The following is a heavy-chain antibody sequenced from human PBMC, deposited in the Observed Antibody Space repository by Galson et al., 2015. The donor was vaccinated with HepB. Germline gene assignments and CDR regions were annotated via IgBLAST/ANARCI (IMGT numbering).Heavy chain of an antibody. CDR2: IYDSGSTSESS. Sequence: ETLSLTCTVSGGSISSYYWSWIRQPPGKGLEWIGYIYDSGSTSESSNYNPSLRSRVTISVDRSKNQLSLKLSSVSAADTAVYFCARRCSSTSCYRAFDSWGQGTLVTVSS. D-gene: IGHD2-2*01. J-gene: IGHJ4*02. CDR3: ARRCSSTSCYRAFDS. CDR1: GGSISSYY. V-gene: IGHV4-59*01.